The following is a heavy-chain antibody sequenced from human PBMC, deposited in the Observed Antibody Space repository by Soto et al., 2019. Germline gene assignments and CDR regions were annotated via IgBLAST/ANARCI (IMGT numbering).Heavy chain of an antibody. J-gene: IGHJ5*02. CDR1: GYTFRLYF. Sequence: ASVKVSCKASGYTFRLYFIHWVRQAPGEGLEWMGTVNPAGGGANYAQKFQGRVIMTSDTSTSTVYMELTSLRSDDSALYYCVRRDFRNAFDHSAQGTLVTVSS. V-gene: IGHV1-46*01. CDR2: VNPAGGGA. CDR3: VRRDFRNAFDH.